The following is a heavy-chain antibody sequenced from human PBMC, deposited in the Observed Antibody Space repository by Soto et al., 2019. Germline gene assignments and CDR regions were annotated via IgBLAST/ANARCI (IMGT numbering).Heavy chain of an antibody. CDR1: GGSISSGDYY. D-gene: IGHD2-2*01. CDR3: ARDCRYCSSTRPWGGMDV. J-gene: IGHJ6*02. V-gene: IGHV4-31*03. Sequence: QVQLQESGPGLVKPSQTLSLTCTVSGGSISSGDYYWSWIRQHPGKGLEWIGYIYYSGSTYYNPSLKSRVTISVDTSKNQFSLKLSSVTAADTAVYYCARDCRYCSSTRPWGGMDVWGQGTTVTVSS. CDR2: IYYSGST.